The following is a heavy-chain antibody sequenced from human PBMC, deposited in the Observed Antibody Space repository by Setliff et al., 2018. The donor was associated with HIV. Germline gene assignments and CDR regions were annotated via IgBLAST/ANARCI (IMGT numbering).Heavy chain of an antibody. V-gene: IGHV3-15*07. CDR1: GFTFNKAW. CDR2: VKSDRDGGTT. D-gene: IGHD1-26*01. Sequence: GGSLRLSCAASGFTFNKAWMNWVRQAPGKGLEWVGRVKSDRDGGTTDYAAPVKGRFTISRDDSKNTLYLQLNSLKTEDTALYYCTAVREGWGQGTLVTVSS. CDR3: TAVREG. J-gene: IGHJ4*02.